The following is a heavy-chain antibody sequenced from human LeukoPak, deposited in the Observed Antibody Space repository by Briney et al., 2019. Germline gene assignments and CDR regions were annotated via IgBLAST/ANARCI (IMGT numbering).Heavy chain of an antibody. D-gene: IGHD6-25*01. V-gene: IGHV1-3*03. J-gene: IGHJ3*02. CDR2: INAGNGNT. CDR3: ARVGSRDYALDI. CDR1: GYTFTSYG. Sequence: ASVKVSCKASGYTFTSYGISWVRQAPGQRLQWMGWINAGNGNTKYSQDFQGRVTITRDTSASTAYMEVSSLRSEDMAVYYCARVGSRDYALDIWGQGTMVTVSS.